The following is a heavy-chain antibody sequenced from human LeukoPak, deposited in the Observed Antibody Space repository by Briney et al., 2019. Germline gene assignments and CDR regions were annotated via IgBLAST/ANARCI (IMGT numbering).Heavy chain of an antibody. J-gene: IGHJ6*02. Sequence: GGSLRLSCAASGFTFSSYSMNWVRQAPGKGLEWVSSISSSSSYIYYADSVEGRFTISRDNAKNSLYLQMNSLRAEDTAVCYCAKVGFDDLDLSKSGYYYYYGMDVWGQGTTVTVSS. CDR1: GFTFSSYS. CDR3: AKVGFDDLDLSKSGYYYYYGMDV. CDR2: ISSSSSYI. V-gene: IGHV3-21*04. D-gene: IGHD2-15*01.